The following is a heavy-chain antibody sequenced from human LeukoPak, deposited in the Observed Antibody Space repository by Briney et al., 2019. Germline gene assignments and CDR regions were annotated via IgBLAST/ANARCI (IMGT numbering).Heavy chain of an antibody. V-gene: IGHV4-39*01. J-gene: IGHJ4*02. Sequence: SETLSLTCTVSGGSISSSSYYWGWIRQPPGKGLEWIGSIYYSGSTYYNPSLKSRVTISVDTSKNQFSLKLSSVTAADTAVYYCARKGATVDYRGQGTLVTVSS. CDR2: IYYSGST. CDR1: GGSISSSSYY. D-gene: IGHD1-26*01. CDR3: ARKGATVDY.